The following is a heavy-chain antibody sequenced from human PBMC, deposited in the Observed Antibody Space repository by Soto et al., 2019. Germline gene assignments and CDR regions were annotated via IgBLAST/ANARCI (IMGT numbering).Heavy chain of an antibody. CDR2: SRIYTDGT. D-gene: IGHD1-1*01. CDR3: ARRSGTTIFGY. CDR1: GYTFSNYG. Sequence: QVQLVQSGAEVQKPGASVKVSCKASGYTFSNYGIGWVRQAPGHGLEWMGWSRIYTDGTRYAQKFQGRVTMTADTSTTKAYRDLSNLTSDDTDVYFCARRSGTTIFGYCGPGTRVIVSS. J-gene: IGHJ4*02. V-gene: IGHV1-18*04.